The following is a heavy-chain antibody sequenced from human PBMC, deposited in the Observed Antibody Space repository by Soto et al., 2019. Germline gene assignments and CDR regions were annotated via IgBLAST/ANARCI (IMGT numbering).Heavy chain of an antibody. V-gene: IGHV3-30*18. Sequence: QVQLVESGGGVVQPGRSLRLSCAASGFTFSSYGMHWVRQAPGKGLEWVAVISYDGSNKYYADSVKGRFTISRDNSKNTLNLQMNSMGAEDTALYYCAKDRGSITMVLGVIIGFYYYGMDVWGQGTTVTVSS. CDR1: GFTFSSYG. J-gene: IGHJ6*02. CDR3: AKDRGSITMVLGVIIGFYYYGMDV. CDR2: ISYDGSNK. D-gene: IGHD3-10*01.